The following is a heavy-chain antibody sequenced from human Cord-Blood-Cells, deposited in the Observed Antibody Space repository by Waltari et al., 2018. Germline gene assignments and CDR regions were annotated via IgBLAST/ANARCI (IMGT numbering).Heavy chain of an antibody. V-gene: IGHV3-73*02. CDR3: TSVWGAAPY. J-gene: IGHJ4*02. D-gene: IGHD3-16*01. CDR2: IRSKANSYAT. Sequence: EVQLVESGGGLVQPGGSLKLSCAASGFTFSGLAMHWVRQASGKGLEWVGRIRSKANSYATAYAASVKGRFTISRDDSKNTAYLQMNSLKTEDTAVYYCTSVWGAAPYWGQGTLVTVSS. CDR1: GFTFSGLA.